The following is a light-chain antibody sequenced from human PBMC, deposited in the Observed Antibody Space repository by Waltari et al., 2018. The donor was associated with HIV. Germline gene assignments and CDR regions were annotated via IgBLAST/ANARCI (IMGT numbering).Light chain of an antibody. Sequence: QSVLTQTPSASGTPGQRVTISCSGSSSNIGHNYVYWYQQLPGTAPKLLMSRNNQRPSGVPDRFSGSKSGTSASLAISGLRSEDEADYYCAAWEDSLSVVVFGGGTKLTVL. CDR2: RNN. J-gene: IGLJ2*01. CDR1: SSNIGHNY. V-gene: IGLV1-47*01. CDR3: AAWEDSLSVVV.